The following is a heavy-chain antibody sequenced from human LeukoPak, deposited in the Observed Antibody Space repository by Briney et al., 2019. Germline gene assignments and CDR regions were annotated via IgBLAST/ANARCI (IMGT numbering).Heavy chain of an antibody. D-gene: IGHD5-18*01. CDR3: ARCGAAMVTCAFDI. Sequence: GGSLRLSCAASGFTFSSYSMNWVRQAPGKGLEWVSSISSSSSYIYYADSVKGRFTISRDNAKNSLYLQMNSLRAEDTAVYYCARCGAAMVTCAFDIGGQGTMVTVSS. CDR2: ISSSSSYI. J-gene: IGHJ3*02. CDR1: GFTFSSYS. V-gene: IGHV3-21*01.